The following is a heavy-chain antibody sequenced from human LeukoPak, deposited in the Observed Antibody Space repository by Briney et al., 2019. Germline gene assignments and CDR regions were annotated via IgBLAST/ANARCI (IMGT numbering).Heavy chain of an antibody. CDR3: ARRRLRDGSGRVRGFDP. J-gene: IGHJ5*02. CDR2: IYYSGST. CDR1: GGSISSNSYY. D-gene: IGHD3-10*01. V-gene: IGHV4-39*01. Sequence: SETLSLTCAVSGGSISSNSYYWGWIRQPPGKGLEWIGSIYYSGSTYYNPSLKSRVTISVDTSKNQFPLKLSSVTAADTAVYYCARRRLRDGSGRVRGFDPWGQGTLVTVSS.